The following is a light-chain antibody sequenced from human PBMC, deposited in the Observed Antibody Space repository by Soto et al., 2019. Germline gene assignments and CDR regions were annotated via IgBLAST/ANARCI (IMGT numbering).Light chain of an antibody. Sequence: EIVLIQSPATLSLSPGERATLSCRASQSVTKSLAWYQQKPGQAPRLLIYGASSRATGIPDRFSGSGSGTDFTLTISRLEPEDFAVYYCQQYGSSPGSITFGQGTRLEIK. CDR1: QSVTKS. CDR3: QQYGSSPGSIT. CDR2: GAS. J-gene: IGKJ5*01. V-gene: IGKV3-20*01.